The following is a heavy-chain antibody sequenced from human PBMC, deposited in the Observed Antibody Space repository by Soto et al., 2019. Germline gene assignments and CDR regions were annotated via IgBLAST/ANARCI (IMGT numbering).Heavy chain of an antibody. CDR1: GGSISSRNYY. CDR3: ARNVARGQYYYYYMDV. Sequence: QVQLRESGPGLVKPSQTLSLTCTVSGGSISSRNYYWSWIRQHPGKGLEWIGYIYYSGTTYYTPSLKSRVTMSVDTSKNQFSLKLTSMTAADTAVYYCARNVARGQYYYYYMDVWGKGTTVTVSS. CDR2: IYYSGTT. D-gene: IGHD3-16*01. J-gene: IGHJ6*03. V-gene: IGHV4-31*03.